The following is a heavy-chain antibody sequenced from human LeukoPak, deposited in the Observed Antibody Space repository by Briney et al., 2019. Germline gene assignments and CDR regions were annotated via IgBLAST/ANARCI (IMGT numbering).Heavy chain of an antibody. CDR2: ISAYNGNT. Sequence: ASVKVSCKASGYTFTSYGISWVRQAPGQGLEWMVWISAYNGNTNYAQKLQGRVTMTTDTSTSTAYMELRSLRSDDTAVYYCARVNPPRYYDSSGYYSYYYYYMDVWGKGTTVTVSS. D-gene: IGHD3-22*01. V-gene: IGHV1-18*01. CDR1: GYTFTSYG. CDR3: ARVNPPRYYDSSGYYSYYYYYMDV. J-gene: IGHJ6*03.